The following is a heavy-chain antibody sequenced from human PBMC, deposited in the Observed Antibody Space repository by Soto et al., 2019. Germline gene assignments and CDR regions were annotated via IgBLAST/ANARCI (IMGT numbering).Heavy chain of an antibody. J-gene: IGHJ6*02. V-gene: IGHV4-31*03. CDR1: GGSISNGGYY. Sequence: PSETLSLTCTVCGGSISNGGYYWSWIRQHPGKGLEWIGYIYYSGSTYYNPSLKSRVTISVDTSKNQFSLKLSSVTAADTAVYYCARHLTYCSAGSCYSDFPYYGMDVWGQGTTVTVSS. CDR3: ARHLTYCSAGSCYSDFPYYGMDV. CDR2: IYYSGST. D-gene: IGHD2-15*01.